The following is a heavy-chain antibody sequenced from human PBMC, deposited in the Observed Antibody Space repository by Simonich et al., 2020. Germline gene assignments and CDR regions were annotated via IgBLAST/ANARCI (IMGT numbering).Heavy chain of an antibody. CDR2: IEQDECDK. CDR3: ACLWTGDAFDI. CDR1: GFTLSNYW. Sequence: EVQLVESGGGEVQPGGSLRLTCAATGFTLSNYWMSWVRQAPGKGREWVAKIEQDECDKYYVDSEKGRFTISRDHAKNSLYLQMNSLRADDTAVYYCACLWTGDAFDIWGQGTMVTVSS. V-gene: IGHV3-7*01. D-gene: IGHD3-9*01. J-gene: IGHJ3*02.